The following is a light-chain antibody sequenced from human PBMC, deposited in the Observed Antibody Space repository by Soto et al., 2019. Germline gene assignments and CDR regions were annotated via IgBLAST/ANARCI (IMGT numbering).Light chain of an antibody. CDR1: QSVPSDW. J-gene: IGKJ2*01. CDR2: GAS. V-gene: IGKV3-20*01. Sequence: EIVLTQSPGTLSLSPGERATLSCRASQSVPSDWLAWYRHKPGQSPRLLIYGASIRAAGVPDRVSGSGSVTDFTLTINRLEPEDFAVYYCQPYGNFPYPFGQGTKLEIK. CDR3: QPYGNFPYP.